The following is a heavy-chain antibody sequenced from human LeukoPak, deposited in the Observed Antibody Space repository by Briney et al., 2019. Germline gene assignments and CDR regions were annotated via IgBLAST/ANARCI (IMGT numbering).Heavy chain of an antibody. D-gene: IGHD6-6*01. V-gene: IGHV4-4*07. CDR3: ARSSIAEPGYYYYMGV. Sequence: SETLSLTCTVTGGSISIYYWSWIRQPAGKGLEWIGRIYTSGSTNYNPSLKSRVTMSVDTSKNQFSLKLSSVTAADTAVYYCARSSIAEPGYYYYMGVWGKGTTVTVSS. J-gene: IGHJ6*03. CDR1: GGSISIYY. CDR2: IYTSGST.